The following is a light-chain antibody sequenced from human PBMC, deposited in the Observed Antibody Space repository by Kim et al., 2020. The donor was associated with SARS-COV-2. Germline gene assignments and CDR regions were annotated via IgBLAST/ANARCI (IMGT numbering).Light chain of an antibody. CDR1: KLGNTF. Sequence: SYELTQPPSVSVSPGQTASITCSGDKLGNTFASWYQQKPGQSPVLVIYQDNRRPSGIPERFSGSKSGNTATLTISGTQPMDEADYYCQAWDSTAYFFGTG. CDR2: QDN. V-gene: IGLV3-1*01. J-gene: IGLJ1*01. CDR3: QAWDSTAYF.